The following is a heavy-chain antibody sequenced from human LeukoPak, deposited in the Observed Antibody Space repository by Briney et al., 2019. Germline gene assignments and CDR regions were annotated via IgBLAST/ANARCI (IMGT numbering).Heavy chain of an antibody. CDR2: INPNSGGT. V-gene: IGHV1-2*06. J-gene: IGHJ4*02. D-gene: IGHD3-10*01. Sequence: GASVKVSCKASGYTFTGYYMHWVRQAPGQGLEWMGRINPNSGGTNYAQKFQGRVTMTRDMSISTAYMELSRLRSDDTAVYYCARDTVLWFRELPSSFDYWGQGTLVTVSS. CDR3: ARDTVLWFRELPSSFDY. CDR1: GYTFTGYY.